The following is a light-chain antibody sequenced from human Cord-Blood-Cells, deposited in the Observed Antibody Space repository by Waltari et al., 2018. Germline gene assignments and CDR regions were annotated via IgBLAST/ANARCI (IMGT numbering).Light chain of an antibody. CDR2: EVS. Sequence: QSALTQPPSASGSPGQSVTISCTGTSSDVGGYNYVSWYQQPPGKAPKLMIYEVSKRSSGVPDRVAGSKSGNTAPLTVSGLRAEDEADYYCSSYAGSNNLVFGGGTKLTVL. CDR1: SSDVGGYNY. J-gene: IGLJ3*02. CDR3: SSYAGSNNLV. V-gene: IGLV2-8*01.